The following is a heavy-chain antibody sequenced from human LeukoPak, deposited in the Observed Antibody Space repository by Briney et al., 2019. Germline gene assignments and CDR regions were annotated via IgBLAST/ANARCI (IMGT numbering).Heavy chain of an antibody. V-gene: IGHV3-30*02. CDR1: GFIFNYYG. CDR3: AKGLHSSSWNDPLDI. D-gene: IGHD6-13*01. J-gene: IGHJ3*02. Sequence: GGSLRLSCAASGFIFNYYGMHWVRQAPGKGLEWVAFIRYDGSNKYYADFVKGRFTISRDNSDRTVYLQMNSLRTEDTAVYYCAKGLHSSSWNDPLDIWGQGTMVTVSS. CDR2: IRYDGSNK.